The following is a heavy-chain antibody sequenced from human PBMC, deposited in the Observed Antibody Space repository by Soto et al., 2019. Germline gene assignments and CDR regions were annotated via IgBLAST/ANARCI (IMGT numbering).Heavy chain of an antibody. CDR2: IYYSGST. D-gene: IGHD3-10*01. CDR3: ARAYGKSSNWFDP. V-gene: IGHV4-59*01. J-gene: IGHJ5*02. CDR1: GGSISSYY. Sequence: SETLSLTCTVSGGSISSYYWSWIRQPPGKGLEWIGYIYYSGSTNYNPALKSRVTISVDTSKNQFSLKLSSVIAAGTAVYYCARAYGKSSNWFDPWGQGTLVTVSS.